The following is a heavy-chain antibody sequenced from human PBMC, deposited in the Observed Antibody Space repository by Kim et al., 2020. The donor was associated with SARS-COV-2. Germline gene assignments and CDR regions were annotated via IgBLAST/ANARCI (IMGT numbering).Heavy chain of an antibody. D-gene: IGHD3-3*01. CDR1: GYTFTSYG. CDR3: ASPRITIFGVVIALDY. V-gene: IGHV1-18*01. J-gene: IGHJ4*02. Sequence: ASVKVSCKASGYTFTSYGISWVRQAPGQGLEWMGWISAYNGNTNYAQKLQDRVTMTTDTSTSTAYMELRSLISDDTAVYYCASPRITIFGVVIALDYWGQGTLITVSS. CDR2: ISAYNGNT.